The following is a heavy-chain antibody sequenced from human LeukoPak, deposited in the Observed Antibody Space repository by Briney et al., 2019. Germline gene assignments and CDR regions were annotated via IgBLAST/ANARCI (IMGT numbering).Heavy chain of an antibody. V-gene: IGHV4-59*12. CDR3: ARGQGTVTTH. Sequence: PSETLSLTCTVSGGSISSYYWSWIRQPPGKGLEWIGYIYYSGSANYNPSLKSRVTISLDTSKNQFSLNLSSVTAADTAVYYCARGQGTVTTHWGQGTLVTVSS. D-gene: IGHD4-17*01. J-gene: IGHJ4*02. CDR2: IYYSGSA. CDR1: GGSISSYY.